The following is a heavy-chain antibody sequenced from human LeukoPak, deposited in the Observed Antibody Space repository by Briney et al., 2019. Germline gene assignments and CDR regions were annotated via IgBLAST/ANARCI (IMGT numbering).Heavy chain of an antibody. Sequence: SETLSLTCTDSGYSISSGYYWGWIRQPPGKGLEWIGSIYHSGSTYYNPSLKSRVTISVDTSKNQFSLKLSSVTAADTAVYYCARDRRSSSPYYYYYMDVWGKGTTVTVSS. CDR2: IYHSGST. CDR1: GYSISSGYY. D-gene: IGHD6-6*01. J-gene: IGHJ6*03. V-gene: IGHV4-38-2*02. CDR3: ARDRRSSSPYYYYYMDV.